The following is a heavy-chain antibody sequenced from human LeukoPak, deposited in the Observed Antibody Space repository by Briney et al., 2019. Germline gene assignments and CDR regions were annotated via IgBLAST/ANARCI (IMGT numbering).Heavy chain of an antibody. CDR3: AKGTQLHSGYHPDY. V-gene: IGHV3-23*01. J-gene: IGHJ4*02. CDR2: ITGSDDRT. CDR1: GFTFSSNA. D-gene: IGHD3-22*01. Sequence: PGGALRLAFAASGFTFSSNAMTWGRQAPGKGLELVSTITGSDDRTYYAHAVRHRFTISRDYSKHTGRWQLNIRGAAGTALYDCAKGTQLHSGYHPDYWGQGTLVTVSS.